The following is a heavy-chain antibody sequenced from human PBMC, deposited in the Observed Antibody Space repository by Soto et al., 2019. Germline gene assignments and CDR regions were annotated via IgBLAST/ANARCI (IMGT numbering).Heavy chain of an antibody. CDR1: GGSISSYY. Sequence: QVQLQESGPGLVKPSETLSLTCSVSGGSISSYYWGWIRQPPGKGLEWIGHIYYSGGTSYNPSLKSRITTSVDTSKNQFSLKLSSVTAADMAVYYCARDSAAGTGDYDHWGQGILVTVSS. J-gene: IGHJ4*02. V-gene: IGHV4-59*01. CDR3: ARDSAAGTGDYDH. CDR2: IYYSGGT. D-gene: IGHD6-13*01.